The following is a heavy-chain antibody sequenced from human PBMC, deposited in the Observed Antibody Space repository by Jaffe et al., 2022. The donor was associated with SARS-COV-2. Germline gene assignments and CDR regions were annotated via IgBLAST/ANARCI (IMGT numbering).Heavy chain of an antibody. CDR2: IYWDDDK. V-gene: IGHV2-5*02. CDR1: GFSLSTSGVG. D-gene: IGHD6-19*01. J-gene: IGHJ5*02. CDR3: AHRPIAVADHNWFDP. Sequence: QITLKESGPTLVKPTQTLTLTCTFSGFSLSTSGVGVGWIRQPPGKALEWLALIYWDDDKRYSPSLKSRLTITKDTSKNQVVLTMTNMDPVDTATYYCAHRPIAVADHNWFDPWGQGTLVTVSS.